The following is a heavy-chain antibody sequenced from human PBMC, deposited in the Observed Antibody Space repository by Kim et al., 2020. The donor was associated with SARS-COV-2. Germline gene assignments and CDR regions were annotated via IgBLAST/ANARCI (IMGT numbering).Heavy chain of an antibody. Sequence: SETLSLTCTVSGGSISSSSYYWGWIRQPPGKGLEWIGSIYYSGSTYYNPSLKSRVTISVDTSKNQFSLKLSSVTAADTAVYYCARSDTAMPRGFDYWGQGTLVTVSS. V-gene: IGHV4-39*07. D-gene: IGHD5-18*01. CDR3: ARSDTAMPRGFDY. J-gene: IGHJ4*02. CDR2: IYYSGST. CDR1: GGSISSSSYY.